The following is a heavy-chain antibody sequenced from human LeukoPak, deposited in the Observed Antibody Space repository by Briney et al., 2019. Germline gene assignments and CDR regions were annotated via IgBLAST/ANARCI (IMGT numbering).Heavy chain of an antibody. Sequence: SETLSLTCIVSGDSITSYYWSWIRQPAGKGLEWIGRIYVSGNTNYNPSLKSRVTMSVDTSKNQFSLKLSSVTAADTAVYYCASARSGYYDRGRGYYYYYYYMDVWGKGTTVTVSS. J-gene: IGHJ6*03. CDR3: ASARSGYYDRGRGYYYYYYYMDV. V-gene: IGHV4-4*07. CDR2: IYVSGNT. D-gene: IGHD3-3*01. CDR1: GDSITSYY.